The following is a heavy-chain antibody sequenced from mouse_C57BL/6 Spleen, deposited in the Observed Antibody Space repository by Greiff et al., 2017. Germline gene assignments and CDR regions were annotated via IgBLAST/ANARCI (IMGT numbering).Heavy chain of an antibody. Sequence: EVMLVESGGGLVKPGGSLKLSCAASGFTFSDYGMHWVRQAPEKGLEWVAYISSGSSTIYYADTVKGRFTISRDNAKNTLFLQMTSLRSEDTAMYYCATHYDYDVLYAMDYWGQGTSVTVSS. CDR1: GFTFSDYG. D-gene: IGHD2-4*01. V-gene: IGHV5-17*01. CDR2: ISSGSSTI. J-gene: IGHJ4*01. CDR3: ATHYDYDVLYAMDY.